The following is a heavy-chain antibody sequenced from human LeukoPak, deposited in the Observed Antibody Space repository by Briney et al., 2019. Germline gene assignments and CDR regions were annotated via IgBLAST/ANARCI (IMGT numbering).Heavy chain of an antibody. CDR1: GFTFSSYA. CDR2: VSGSGGST. D-gene: IGHD1-26*01. V-gene: IGHV3-23*01. J-gene: IGHJ4*02. Sequence: PGGSLRLSCAASGFTFSSYAMSWVRQAPGKGLEWVSAVSGSGGSTYYADSLKGRFTISRDNSKNTLYLQMNSLRAEDTAVYYCAKTRSGSYYFDYWGQGTLVTVSS. CDR3: AKTRSGSYYFDY.